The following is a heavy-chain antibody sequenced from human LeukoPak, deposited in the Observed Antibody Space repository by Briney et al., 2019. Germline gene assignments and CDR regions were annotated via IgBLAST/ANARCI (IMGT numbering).Heavy chain of an antibody. CDR2: IWYDGSNK. J-gene: IGHJ4*02. Sequence: GGSLRLSCAASGFTFSSYGMHWVRQAPGKGLEWVAVIWYDGSNKYYADSVKGRFTISRDNSKNTLYLQMNSLRAEDTAVYYCARDWMYGSGSYYNTQPLYFDYWGQGTLVTVSS. CDR3: ARDWMYGSGSYYNTQPLYFDY. CDR1: GFTFSSYG. D-gene: IGHD3-10*01. V-gene: IGHV3-33*01.